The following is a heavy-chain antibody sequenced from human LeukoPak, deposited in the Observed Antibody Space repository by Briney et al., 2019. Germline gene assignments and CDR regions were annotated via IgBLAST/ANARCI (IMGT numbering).Heavy chain of an antibody. D-gene: IGHD4-17*01. CDR1: GGTFSSYA. CDR3: ARDHDYGEDYYYGMDV. CDR2: IIPILGTA. V-gene: IGHV1-69*10. J-gene: IGHJ6*04. Sequence: ASVKVSCKASGGTFSSYAIGWVRQAPGQGLEWMGGIIPILGTANYAQKFQGRVTITADKSTSTAYMELSSLRSEDTAVYYCARDHDYGEDYYYGMDVWGKGTTVTVSS.